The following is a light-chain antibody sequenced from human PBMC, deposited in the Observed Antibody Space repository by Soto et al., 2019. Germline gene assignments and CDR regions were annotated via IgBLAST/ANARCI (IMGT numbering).Light chain of an antibody. CDR1: SGDIGSYNR. J-gene: IGLJ1*01. Sequence: QSVLTQPASVSGSPGQSITISCTGTSGDIGSYNRVSWYQQHPGKAPKLIIYEVTDRPSGVSNRFSGSKSGNTASLTISGLQPEDEADYYCSAYSDIDTKVFGAGTKVTVL. CDR3: SAYSDIDTKV. CDR2: EVT. V-gene: IGLV2-14*01.